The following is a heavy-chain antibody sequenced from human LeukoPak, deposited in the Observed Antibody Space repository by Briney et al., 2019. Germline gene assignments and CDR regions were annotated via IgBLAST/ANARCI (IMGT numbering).Heavy chain of an antibody. D-gene: IGHD5-18*01. J-gene: IGHJ6*04. Sequence: PSETLSLTCAVSGDSISSGGYSWSWVRQPPRKGLEWIGYIYHSGSTYYNPSLKSRVTISVDRSKNQFSLKLSSVTAADTAVYYCASRQLWSDYYYYGMDVWGKGTTVTVSS. CDR3: ASRQLWSDYYYYGMDV. CDR1: GDSISSGGYS. V-gene: IGHV4-30-2*01. CDR2: IYHSGST.